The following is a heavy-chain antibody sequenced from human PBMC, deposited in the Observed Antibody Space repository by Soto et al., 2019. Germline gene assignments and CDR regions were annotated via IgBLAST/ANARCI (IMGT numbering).Heavy chain of an antibody. V-gene: IGHV1-69*02. CDR1: GGTFSSYT. Sequence: ASVKVSCKASGGTFSSYTISWVRQAPGQGLEWMGRIIPILGIANYAQKFQGRVTITADKSTSTAYMELSSLRSEDTAVYYCARFVRGYDILTGRVKSGYYYYYMDVWGKGTTVTVSS. D-gene: IGHD3-9*01. CDR3: ARFVRGYDILTGRVKSGYYYYYMDV. CDR2: IIPILGIA. J-gene: IGHJ6*03.